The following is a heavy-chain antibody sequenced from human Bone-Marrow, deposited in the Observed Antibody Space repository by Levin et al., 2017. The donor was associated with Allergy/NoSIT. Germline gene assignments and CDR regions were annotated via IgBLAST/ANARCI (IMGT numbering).Heavy chain of an antibody. V-gene: IGHV3-30*14. J-gene: IGHJ4*02. CDR3: ARWWFGESPFDY. Sequence: PGGSLRLSCAASGFTFSRYAMHWVRQAPGKGLEWVAMISYDGRNTYYADAVKGRFTISRDDSKNTLYVQMNSLRLDDTAVYYCARWWFGESPFDYWGQGTLVTVSS. CDR2: ISYDGRNT. D-gene: IGHD3-10*01. CDR1: GFTFSRYA.